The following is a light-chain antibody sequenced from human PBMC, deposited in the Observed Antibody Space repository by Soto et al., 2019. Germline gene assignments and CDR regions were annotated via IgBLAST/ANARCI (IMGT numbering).Light chain of an antibody. CDR3: QQLNSYPPT. CDR2: AAS. Sequence: IQLTQSPSSLSASLGDRVPITCRPSQAFSSYLAWYQQKPGKAPKLLIYAASTLQSGVPSRFSGSGSGTDFTLTISSLQPEDFATYYCQQLNSYPPTFGGGTKVEIK. J-gene: IGKJ4*01. CDR1: QAFSSY. V-gene: IGKV1-9*01.